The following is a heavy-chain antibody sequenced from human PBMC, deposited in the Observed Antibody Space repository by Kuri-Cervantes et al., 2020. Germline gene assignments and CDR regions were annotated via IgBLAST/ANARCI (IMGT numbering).Heavy chain of an antibody. CDR1: GGSLDYYY. V-gene: IGHV4-59*08. Sequence: GSLRLSCSVSGGSLDYYYWSWIRQPPGKGLEWIGYVYYTGDTYYNPSLKSRVTMSVDTSKNQFSLKLTSVTAADTAVYYCARYCSSTSCHLPFDPWGQGTLVTVPQ. D-gene: IGHD2-2*01. CDR2: VYYTGDT. J-gene: IGHJ5*02. CDR3: ARYCSSTSCHLPFDP.